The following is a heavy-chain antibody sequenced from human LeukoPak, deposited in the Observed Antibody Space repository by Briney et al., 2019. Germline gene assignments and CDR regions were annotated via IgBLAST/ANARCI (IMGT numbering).Heavy chain of an antibody. CDR3: AGSYDFWSGYPY. CDR1: GGTFSSYA. CDR2: IIPIFGTA. V-gene: IGHV1-69*13. Sequence: ASVEVSCKASGGTFSSYAISWVRQAPGQGLEWMGGIIPIFGTANYAQKFQGRVTITADESTSTAYMELSSLRSEDTAVYYCAGSYDFWSGYPYWGQGTLVTVSS. D-gene: IGHD3-3*01. J-gene: IGHJ4*02.